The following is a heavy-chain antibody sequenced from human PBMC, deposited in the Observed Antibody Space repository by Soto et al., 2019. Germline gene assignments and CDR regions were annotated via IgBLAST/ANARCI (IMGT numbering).Heavy chain of an antibody. D-gene: IGHD1-26*01. CDR2: IIPILGTT. Sequence: QVQLVQSGAEVKKPGSSVKVSCHASGGTFSTYAITWVRQAPGQGLEWLGWIIPILGTTEYARKFQGRVAITDGESTSTVCIARRSLTAEDTAVYYCARGVGAYYVDYWGQGTRVNVSS. J-gene: IGHJ4*02. CDR1: GGTFSTYA. V-gene: IGHV1-69*01. CDR3: ARGVGAYYVDY.